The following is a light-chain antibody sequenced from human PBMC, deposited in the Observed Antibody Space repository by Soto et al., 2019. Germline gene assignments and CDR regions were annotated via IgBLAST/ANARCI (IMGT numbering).Light chain of an antibody. J-gene: IGLJ2*01. CDR1: SSDVGGYKY. V-gene: IGLV2-8*01. CDR3: SSYAGSNSVV. CDR2: EVS. Sequence: QSVLTQPPSASGSPGQSVTISCIGTSSDVGGYKYVSWYQQHPGKAPKLMIYEVSKRPSGVPDRFSGSKSGNTASLTVSGLQAEDEADYYCSSYAGSNSVVFGGGTQLTVL.